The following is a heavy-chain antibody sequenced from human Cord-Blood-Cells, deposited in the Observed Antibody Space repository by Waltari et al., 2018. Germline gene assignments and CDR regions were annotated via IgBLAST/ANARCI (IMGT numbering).Heavy chain of an antibody. Sequence: QLQLQESGPGLVKPSETLSLTCTVSGGSISSSSYYWGWIRQPPGKGLEWIGGIYYSGSTYYNPSLKSRVTISVDTSKNQFSLKLSSVTAADTAVYYCARLVSSSGYYYYYYYYMDVWGKGTTVTVSS. V-gene: IGHV4-39*07. D-gene: IGHD6-25*01. CDR2: IYYSGST. CDR3: ARLVSSSGYYYYYYYYMDV. CDR1: GGSISSSSYY. J-gene: IGHJ6*03.